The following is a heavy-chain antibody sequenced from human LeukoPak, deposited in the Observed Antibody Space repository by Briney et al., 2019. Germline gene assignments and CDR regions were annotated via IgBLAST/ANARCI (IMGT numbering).Heavy chain of an antibody. V-gene: IGHV3-30*04. Sequence: GTSLRLSCAASGFTFSSYAIHWVRQAPGKGLEWVAVISFDGTDAFYADSVKGRFTISRDNSKNTLYLQMNSLRAEDTAVYYCAKDQPSNWYAVRGTFDYWGQGTLVTVSS. CDR1: GFTFSSYA. J-gene: IGHJ4*02. D-gene: IGHD6-13*01. CDR2: ISFDGTDA. CDR3: AKDQPSNWYAVRGTFDY.